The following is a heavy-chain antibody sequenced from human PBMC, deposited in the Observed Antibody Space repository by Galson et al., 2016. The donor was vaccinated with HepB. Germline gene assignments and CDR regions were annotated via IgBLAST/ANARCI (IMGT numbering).Heavy chain of an antibody. CDR1: GDPKGIISRNW. D-gene: IGHD3-16*01. CDR2: ISQGGTT. CDR3: ARDQGGFTYTYDS. J-gene: IGHJ5*01. V-gene: IGHV4-4*01. Sequence: EPLSLTCSVSGDPKGIISRNWWSWVRQLPGKGLEWIGEISQGGTTNYNPSLKSRVTMSIDKTQNQFFLTLTSVTAADTAVYFCARDQGGFTYTYDSWGHGVLVTVSS.